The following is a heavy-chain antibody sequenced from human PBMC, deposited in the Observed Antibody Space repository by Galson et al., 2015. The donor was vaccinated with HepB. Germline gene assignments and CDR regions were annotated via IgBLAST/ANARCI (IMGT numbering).Heavy chain of an antibody. J-gene: IGHJ4*02. V-gene: IGHV3-23*01. CDR2: ISGRADST. D-gene: IGHD6-19*01. CDR1: RFIFSSYA. Sequence: SLRLSCAASRFIFSSYAMSWVRQAPGKGLEGVSVISGRADSTNYADSVKGRFTISRDNSKNTLDLQINSLRADDTAVYYCAKDTGYTSGSFFDTWGQGPLVTVSS. CDR3: AKDTGYTSGSFFDT.